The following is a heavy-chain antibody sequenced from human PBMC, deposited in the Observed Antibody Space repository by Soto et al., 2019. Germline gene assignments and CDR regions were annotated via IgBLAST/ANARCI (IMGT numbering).Heavy chain of an antibody. J-gene: IGHJ4*02. CDR1: GGSISSSSYY. CDR2: IYYSGST. Sequence: QLQLQESGPGLVKPSETLSLTCTVSGGSISSSSYYWGWIRQPPGKGREWIGSIYYSGSTYYIPSLKSRVTISVDTTKNQFSQKLSSVTAAETAVYYCARQRGAYYFDYWGQGTLVTVSS. V-gene: IGHV4-39*01. D-gene: IGHD3-10*01. CDR3: ARQRGAYYFDY.